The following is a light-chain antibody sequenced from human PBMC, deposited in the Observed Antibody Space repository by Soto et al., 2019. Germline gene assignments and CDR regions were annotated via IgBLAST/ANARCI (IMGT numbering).Light chain of an antibody. Sequence: AVSLGEMATINCKSSQNNANCFAWYQQKAGHPPKLLIDWASTRASGISDRFSGSGSGTDFTPTIRSLLAEDLAVYYCQHYSNSWTFGQGTKVDIK. CDR1: QNNANC. V-gene: IGKV4-1*01. J-gene: IGKJ1*01. CDR3: QHYSNSWT. CDR2: WAS.